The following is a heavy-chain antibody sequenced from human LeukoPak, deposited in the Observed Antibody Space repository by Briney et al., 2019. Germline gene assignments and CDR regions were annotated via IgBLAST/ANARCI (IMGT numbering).Heavy chain of an antibody. Sequence: SETLSLTCTVSGGSISSGDYYWIWIRQPPGKGLEWTGYIYYSGSTYYNPSLKSRVTISVDTSKNQFSLKLSSVTAADTAVYYCARFELADAFDIWGQGTMVTVSS. V-gene: IGHV4-30-4*08. J-gene: IGHJ3*02. CDR1: GGSISSGDYY. D-gene: IGHD6-13*01. CDR2: IYYSGST. CDR3: ARFELADAFDI.